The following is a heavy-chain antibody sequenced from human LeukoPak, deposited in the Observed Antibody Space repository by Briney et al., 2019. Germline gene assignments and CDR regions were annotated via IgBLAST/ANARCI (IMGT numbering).Heavy chain of an antibody. CDR1: GGSISSYY. V-gene: IGHV4-4*07. Sequence: SETLSLTCTVSGGSISSYYWSWIRQPAGKGLEWIGRIYTSGSTNYNPSLKSRVTMSVDTSKNQFSLKLSSVTAADTAVYYCARSEYSSSWYSPGDYYYYGIDVWGQGTTVTVSS. CDR3: ARSEYSSSWYSPGDYYYYGIDV. D-gene: IGHD6-13*01. CDR2: IYTSGST. J-gene: IGHJ6*02.